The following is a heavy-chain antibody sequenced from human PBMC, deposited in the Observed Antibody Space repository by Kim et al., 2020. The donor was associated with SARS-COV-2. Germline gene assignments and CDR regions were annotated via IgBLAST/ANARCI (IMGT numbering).Heavy chain of an antibody. J-gene: IGHJ4*02. CDR3: AHTWNRAY. Sequence: GDSTPYAASVNGRSAVSRDNSSTLLYLQMNSLGSDDTAVYYCAHTWNRAYWGQGTLVTVSS. D-gene: IGHD1-1*01. V-gene: IGHV3-23*01. CDR2: GDST.